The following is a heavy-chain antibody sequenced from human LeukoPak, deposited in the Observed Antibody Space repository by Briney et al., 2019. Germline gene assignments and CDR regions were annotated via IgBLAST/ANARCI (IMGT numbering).Heavy chain of an antibody. CDR1: GGSIRSNSYY. J-gene: IGHJ6*03. CDR2: IYFSGNT. Sequence: PSETLSLTCTVSGGSIRSNSYYWGWIRQPPGKGLEWIGSIYFSGNTCYNPSLKSRVTISVDTSKNQFSLKLSSVTAADTAVYYCATGSSRYYYYMDVWGKGTTVTVSS. V-gene: IGHV4-39*01. CDR3: ATGSSRYYYYMDV. D-gene: IGHD3-10*01.